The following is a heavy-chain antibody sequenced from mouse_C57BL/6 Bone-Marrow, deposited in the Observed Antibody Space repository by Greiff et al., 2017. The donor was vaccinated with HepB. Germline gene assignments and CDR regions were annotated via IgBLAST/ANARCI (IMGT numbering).Heavy chain of an antibody. CDR1: GYTFTSYW. D-gene: IGHD2-10*02. CDR3: TRMYGNSWFAY. Sequence: EVQLQQSGTVLARPGASVKMSCKTSGYTFTSYWMHWVKQRPGQGLEWIGAIYPGNSDTSYNQKFKGKAKLTAVTSTSTAYMELSSLTTEDSAVYYCTRMYGNSWFAYWGQGTLVTVSA. CDR2: IYPGNSDT. J-gene: IGHJ3*01. V-gene: IGHV1-5*01.